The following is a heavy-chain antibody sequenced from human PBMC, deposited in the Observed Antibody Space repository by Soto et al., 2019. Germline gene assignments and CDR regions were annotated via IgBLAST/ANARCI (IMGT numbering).Heavy chain of an antibody. D-gene: IGHD3-3*01. CDR2: IWDGGSNK. Sequence: GGSLRLSCAASGFTFSSYGMHWVRQAPGKGLEWVAVIWDGGSNKYYADSVKGRFTISRDNSKYTLYLQMNSLRAEDTAVYYCARDPLGGADYYYVMDVWGQGTTVTVSS. V-gene: IGHV3-33*01. CDR1: GFTFSSYG. J-gene: IGHJ6*02. CDR3: ARDPLGGADYYYVMDV.